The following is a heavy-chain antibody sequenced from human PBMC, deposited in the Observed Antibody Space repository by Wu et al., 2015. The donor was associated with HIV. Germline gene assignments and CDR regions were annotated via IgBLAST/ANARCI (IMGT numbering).Heavy chain of an antibody. Sequence: QVQLVQSGAEVKKPGSSVKVSCKASGGTFSSYAISWVRQAPGQGLEWMGGIIPIFGTANYAQKFQGRVTITTDESTSTAYMELSSLRSEDTAVYYCARRGSCSSTSCYDIDWFDPVGPGNPGHRLL. CDR2: IIPIFGTA. D-gene: IGHD2-2*01. V-gene: IGHV1-69*05. J-gene: IGHJ5*02. CDR1: GGTFSSYA. CDR3: ARRGSCSSTSCYDIDWFDP.